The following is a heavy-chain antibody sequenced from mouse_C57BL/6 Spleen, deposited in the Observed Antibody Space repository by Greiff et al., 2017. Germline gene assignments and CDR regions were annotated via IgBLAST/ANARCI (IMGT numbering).Heavy chain of an antibody. Sequence: EVHLVESGAELVRPGASVKLSCTASGFNIKDDYMHWVKQRPEQGLEWIGWIDPENGDTEYASKFQGKATITADTSSNTAYLQLSSLTSEDTAVYYCTTNDVAYWGQGTLVTVSA. J-gene: IGHJ3*01. CDR3: TTNDVAY. D-gene: IGHD2-12*01. CDR2: IDPENGDT. CDR1: GFNIKDDY. V-gene: IGHV14-4*01.